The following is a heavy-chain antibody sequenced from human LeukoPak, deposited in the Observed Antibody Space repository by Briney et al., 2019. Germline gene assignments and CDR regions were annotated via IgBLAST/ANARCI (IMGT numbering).Heavy chain of an antibody. CDR1: GFTFSRYW. J-gene: IGHJ4*02. V-gene: IGHV3-7*04. CDR3: ARVTDY. CDR2: IKQDGTEK. Sequence: GGSLRLSCAASGFTFSRYWMTWARQAPGKGLEWVANIKQDGTEKYYVDSVKGRFTISRDNAKNSLYLQMNSLRAEDTAVYYCARVTDYWGQGTLVTVSS.